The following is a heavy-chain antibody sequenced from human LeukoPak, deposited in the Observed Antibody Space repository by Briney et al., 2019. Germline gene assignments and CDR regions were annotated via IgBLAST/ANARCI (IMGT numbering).Heavy chain of an antibody. D-gene: IGHD6-19*01. Sequence: SETLSLTCTVSGGSISSSSYYWGWIRQPPGKGLEWIGSIFYSGSTYYNPSLKSRVTMSVDTSKNQFSLRLRSVTAADTAVYYCARGQARLAWFDPWGQGTLVTVSS. J-gene: IGHJ5*02. CDR1: GGSISSSSYY. CDR2: IFYSGST. V-gene: IGHV4-39*07. CDR3: ARGQARLAWFDP.